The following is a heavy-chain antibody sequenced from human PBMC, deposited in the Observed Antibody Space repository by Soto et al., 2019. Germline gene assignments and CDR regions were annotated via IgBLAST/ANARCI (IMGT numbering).Heavy chain of an antibody. D-gene: IGHD3-9*01. V-gene: IGHV1-69*02. CDR1: GGTFSSYT. CDR3: ARAQNYDIGSYGMDV. CDR2: IIPILGIA. J-gene: IGHJ6*02. Sequence: SVKVSCKASGGTFSSYTISWVRQAPGQGLEWMGRIIPILGIANYAQKFQGRVTITADKSTSTAYMELSSLRSEDTAVYYCARAQNYDIGSYGMDVWGQGTTVTVSS.